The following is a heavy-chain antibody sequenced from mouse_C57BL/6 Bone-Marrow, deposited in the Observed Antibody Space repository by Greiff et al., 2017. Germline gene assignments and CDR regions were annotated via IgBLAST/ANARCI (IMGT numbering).Heavy chain of an antibody. J-gene: IGHJ3*01. CDR1: GYTFTEYT. Sequence: QVQLQQSGAELVKPGASVKLSCKASGYTFTEYTIHWVKQRSGQGLEWIGWIYPGSGSIKYNEKFKDKATLTADTSSSTAYMELSSLTSEDSEVXFLARHEFLVYCSTRAGFAYWGQGTLVTVSA. V-gene: IGHV1-62-2*01. CDR3: ARHEFLVYCSTRAGFAY. CDR2: IYPGSGSI. D-gene: IGHD1-1*01.